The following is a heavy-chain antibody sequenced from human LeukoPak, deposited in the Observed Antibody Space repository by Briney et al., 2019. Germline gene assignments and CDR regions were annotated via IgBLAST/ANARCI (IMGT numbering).Heavy chain of an antibody. J-gene: IGHJ1*01. Sequence: PSETLSLTCAVSGGSISSSNWWSWVRQPPGKGLEWIGEIYHSGSTNYNPSLKSRVTISVDKSKNQFSLKLSSVTAADTAVYYCASGPDYGDYERAEYFQHWGQGTLVTVSS. CDR3: ASGPDYGDYERAEYFQH. CDR1: GGSISSSNW. D-gene: IGHD4-17*01. V-gene: IGHV4-4*02. CDR2: IYHSGST.